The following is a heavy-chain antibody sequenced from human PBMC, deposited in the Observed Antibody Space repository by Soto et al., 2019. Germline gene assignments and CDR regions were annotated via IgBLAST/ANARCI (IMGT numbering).Heavy chain of an antibody. J-gene: IGHJ5*02. Sequence: SETLSLTCTVAGGSISGTNYYWSWIRQPPGKGLEWIGYIYYSGSTNYNPSLKSRVTISVDSSKNHFSLNLTSVTAADTAIYYCARGGQYPRSWFDPWGPGTLVTVSS. CDR2: IYYSGST. CDR1: GGSISGTNYY. D-gene: IGHD2-2*02. V-gene: IGHV4-61*03. CDR3: ARGGQYPRSWFDP.